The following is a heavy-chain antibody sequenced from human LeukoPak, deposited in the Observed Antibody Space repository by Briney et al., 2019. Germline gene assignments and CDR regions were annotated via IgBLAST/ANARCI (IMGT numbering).Heavy chain of an antibody. CDR2: LSGTGTII. CDR3: ARDLHLRYFDWLPGDSFDI. Sequence: PGGSLRLSCAASGFTFNDYYMSWIRQSPGKGLEWVSYLSGTGTIIYYADSVKGRFTISRDNAENSLYLQMNSLRAEDTAVYYCARDLHLRYFDWLPGDSFDIWGQGTMVTVSS. D-gene: IGHD3-9*01. V-gene: IGHV3-11*01. CDR1: GFTFNDYY. J-gene: IGHJ3*02.